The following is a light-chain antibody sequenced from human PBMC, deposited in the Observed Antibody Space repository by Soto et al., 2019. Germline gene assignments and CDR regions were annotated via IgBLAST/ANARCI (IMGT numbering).Light chain of an antibody. CDR1: SSDVGTYTL. J-gene: IGLJ1*01. CDR2: EVN. CDR3: SSYAGAINFYV. V-gene: IGLV2-23*02. Sequence: QPVLTQPASVSGSPGQSITISCTGTSSDVGTYTLVSWYQQHPGKAPKLVIYEVNKRPAGVSKRFSGSKSGDTASLTISGLQAEDEADYYCSSYAGAINFYVFGTGTKVTVL.